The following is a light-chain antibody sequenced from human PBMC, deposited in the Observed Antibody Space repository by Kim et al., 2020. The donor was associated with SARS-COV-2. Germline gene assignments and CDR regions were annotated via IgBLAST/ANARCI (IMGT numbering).Light chain of an antibody. CDR3: ATWDDSLSGPV. CDR1: SSNVGINQ. CDR2: KER. Sequence: GQRRTIPSTGSSSNVGINQVPKQQTLPRTAPKPLIYKERQRPSGVPDRFSGSKSGTSASLAISGLQSEDEADYYCATWDDSLSGPVFGGGTQLTVL. V-gene: IGLV1-47*01. J-gene: IGLJ3*02.